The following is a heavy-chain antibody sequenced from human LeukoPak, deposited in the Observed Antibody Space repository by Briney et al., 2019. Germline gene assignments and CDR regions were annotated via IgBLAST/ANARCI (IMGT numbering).Heavy chain of an antibody. CDR2: IYSGGST. CDR3: AREAVTRNYFDY. V-gene: IGHV3-53*01. Sequence: EGSLRLSCAASGFTVSSNYMNWVRQAPGKGLEWVSVIYSGGSTYYADSVKGRLTFSRDNPKHTLYLQMNSLRAEDTAVYYCAREAVTRNYFDYWGQGTLVTVSS. J-gene: IGHJ4*02. CDR1: GFTVSSNY. D-gene: IGHD4-17*01.